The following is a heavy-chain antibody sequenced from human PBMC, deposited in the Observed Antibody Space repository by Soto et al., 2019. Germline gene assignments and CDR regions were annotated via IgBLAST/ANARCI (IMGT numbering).Heavy chain of an antibody. CDR3: TKYTYTSRYAYYRMDV. J-gene: IGHJ6*02. D-gene: IGHD6-13*01. CDR1: GFTFGDYA. CDR2: IRSKAYGGTT. V-gene: IGHV3-49*03. Sequence: PGGSLRLSCTTSGFTFGDYAMSWSRQAPGKXLEWVGVIRSKAYGGTTDYAASVKGRFTISRDDSKSIAYLQMNSLKSEDTGVYYCTKYTYTSRYAYYRMDVWGHGTTVTVSS.